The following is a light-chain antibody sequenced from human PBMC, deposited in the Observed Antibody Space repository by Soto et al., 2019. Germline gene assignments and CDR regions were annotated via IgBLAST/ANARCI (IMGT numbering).Light chain of an antibody. Sequence: DIQMTQSPSSLSASVGDRVTITCRVSQGIDTYLAWFQQKPGKAPKTLIYAASSLHSGVPSRFSGSGFGTDFTLTISSLQPEDFATYYCQHYNGYPQTFGQGTRLDIK. V-gene: IGKV1-16*01. CDR3: QHYNGYPQT. J-gene: IGKJ5*01. CDR2: AAS. CDR1: QGIDTY.